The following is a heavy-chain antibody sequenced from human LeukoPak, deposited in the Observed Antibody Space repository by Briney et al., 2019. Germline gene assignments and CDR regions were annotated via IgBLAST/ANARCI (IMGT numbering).Heavy chain of an antibody. CDR1: GYTFTSYY. J-gene: IGHJ5*02. CDR3: ARDNSVGDVAWWFDP. D-gene: IGHD1-26*01. CDR2: INPTGSST. Sequence: ASVKVSCKASGYTFTSYYMHWVRQAPGQGLEWLGLINPTGSSTLYAQKFQGRVTMTRDMSTTTDYMELSSLRSDDTAVYYCARDNSVGDVAWWFDPWGQGTLVTVSS. V-gene: IGHV1-46*01.